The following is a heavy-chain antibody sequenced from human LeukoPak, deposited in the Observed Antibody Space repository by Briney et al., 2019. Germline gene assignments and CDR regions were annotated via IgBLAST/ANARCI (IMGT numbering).Heavy chain of an antibody. Sequence: GESLKISCKGSGYSFTSYWIVWVRQMPGKGLEWMGIIYPGDSDTRYSPSFQGQVTISADKSISTAYLQWSSLKASDTAMYYCARGPTMVATEDWYFDLWGRGTLVTVSS. CDR3: ARGPTMVATEDWYFDL. V-gene: IGHV5-51*01. CDR1: GYSFTSYW. J-gene: IGHJ2*01. CDR2: IYPGDSDT. D-gene: IGHD4/OR15-4a*01.